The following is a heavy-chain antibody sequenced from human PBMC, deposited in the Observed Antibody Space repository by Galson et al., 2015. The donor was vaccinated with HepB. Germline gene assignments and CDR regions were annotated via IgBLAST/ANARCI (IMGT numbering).Heavy chain of an antibody. V-gene: IGHV3-11*06. CDR3: ARDQGLSSSGWYTY. CDR1: GFTFSDYY. CDR2: ISSSSSYT. J-gene: IGHJ4*02. Sequence: SLRLSCAASGFTFSDYYMSWIRQAPGKGLEWVSYISSSSSYTNYADPVKGRFTISRDNAKNSLYLQMNSLRAEDTAVYYCARDQGLSSSGWYTYWGQGTLVTVSS. D-gene: IGHD6-19*01.